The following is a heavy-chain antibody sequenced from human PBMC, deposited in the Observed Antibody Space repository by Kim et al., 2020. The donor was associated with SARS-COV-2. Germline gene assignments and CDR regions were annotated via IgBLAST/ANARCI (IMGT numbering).Heavy chain of an antibody. CDR3: ARDFPGELLWFGETAGESGEYFQT. CDR2: ISAYNGNT. D-gene: IGHD3-10*01. CDR1: GYTFTSYG. Sequence: ASVKVSCKASGYTFTSYGISWVRQAPGQGLEGMGWISAYNGNTNYAQKLQGRVTMTTDTSTSTAYMELRSLRSDDTAVYYCARDFPGELLWFGETAGESGEYFQTWGQGTLVTVSS. V-gene: IGHV1-18*04. J-gene: IGHJ1*01.